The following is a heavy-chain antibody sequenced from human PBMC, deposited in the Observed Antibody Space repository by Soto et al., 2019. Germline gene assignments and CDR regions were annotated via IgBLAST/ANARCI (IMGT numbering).Heavy chain of an antibody. CDR3: ARGWGYDSNDYYYAY. J-gene: IGHJ4*02. CDR1: GGTFSRHA. Sequence: QVQLVQSGAEVRKPGSSVKVSCKASGGTFSRHAISWVRQAPGQGLEWMGGIITIFGTANHAQKFQGRVTIIEEESTSTVYMELSSLRSEDTAMYYCARGWGYDSNDYYYAYWGQGTLVIVSS. CDR2: IITIFGTA. V-gene: IGHV1-69*01. D-gene: IGHD3-22*01.